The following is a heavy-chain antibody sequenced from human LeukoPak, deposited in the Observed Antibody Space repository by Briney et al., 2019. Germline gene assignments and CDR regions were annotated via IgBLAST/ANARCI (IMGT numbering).Heavy chain of an antibody. CDR3: ARRVFSGWGYYFDY. Sequence: ASVKVSCKASGYSFTGYYLDWVRQAPGQGLEWMGWINPKSGGTNYAQKFPGRVTMTRDTSISTAYMEPSSLRSDDTAIYYCARRVFSGWGYYFDYWGQGTLVTVSS. D-gene: IGHD6-19*01. J-gene: IGHJ4*02. V-gene: IGHV1-2*02. CDR2: INPKSGGT. CDR1: GYSFTGYY.